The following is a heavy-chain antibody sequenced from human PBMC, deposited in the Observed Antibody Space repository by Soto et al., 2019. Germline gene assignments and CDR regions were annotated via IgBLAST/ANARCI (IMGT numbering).Heavy chain of an antibody. CDR1: GGAISSNDYY. J-gene: IGHJ3*02. CDR2: IYYSGST. V-gene: IGHV4-30-4*01. Sequence: SETLSLTCTVSGGAISSNDYYFVCIRQGPGNGLEWIGYIYYSGSTYYNPSLKSRVTISADTSKTQFSLKLTSVTAADTAVYYCARGRYNWNQGAFDIWGQGTVVTVSS. CDR3: ARGRYNWNQGAFDI. D-gene: IGHD1-20*01.